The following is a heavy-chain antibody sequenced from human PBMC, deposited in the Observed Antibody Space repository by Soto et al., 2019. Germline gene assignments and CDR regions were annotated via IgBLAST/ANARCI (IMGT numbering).Heavy chain of an antibody. CDR2: IDPSDSYT. V-gene: IGHV5-10-1*01. CDR1: GYSFTSYW. J-gene: IGHJ4*02. Sequence: GESLKISCKGSGYSFTSYWISWVRQMPGKGPEWMGRIDPSDSYTNYSPSFQGHVTISADKSISTAYLQWSSLKASDTAMYYCARHDEQQLATRYFDYWGQGTLVTVSS. D-gene: IGHD6-13*01. CDR3: ARHDEQQLATRYFDY.